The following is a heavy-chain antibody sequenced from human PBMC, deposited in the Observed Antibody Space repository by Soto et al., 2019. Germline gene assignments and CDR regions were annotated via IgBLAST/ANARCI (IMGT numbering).Heavy chain of an antibody. CDR2: FNPENDET. D-gene: IGHD2-2*01. CDR1: GYTLSEVA. CDR3: TIAAYCSGATCYSGYNWFDP. J-gene: IGHJ5*02. V-gene: IGHV1-24*01. Sequence: GASVKVSFKVSGYTLSEVAIHWLRQPPGKGLEWMGGFNPENDETSYAQKFQGRLTLTEDTSTDTAYLELSSLRSEDTAIYYCTIAAYCSGATCYSGYNWFDPWGQGTLVTVSS.